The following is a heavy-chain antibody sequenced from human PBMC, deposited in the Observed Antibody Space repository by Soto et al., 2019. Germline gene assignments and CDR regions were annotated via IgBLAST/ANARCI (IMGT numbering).Heavy chain of an antibody. V-gene: IGHV1-46*01. CDR1: GYTFTSYY. Sequence: ASVKVSCKASGYTFTSYYMHWVRQAPGQGLEWMGIINPSGGSTSYAQKFQGRVTMTRDTSTSTVYMELSSLRSEDTAVYYCARDYDILTGYSYFGYWGQGTLVTVSS. J-gene: IGHJ4*02. D-gene: IGHD3-9*01. CDR2: INPSGGST. CDR3: ARDYDILTGYSYFGY.